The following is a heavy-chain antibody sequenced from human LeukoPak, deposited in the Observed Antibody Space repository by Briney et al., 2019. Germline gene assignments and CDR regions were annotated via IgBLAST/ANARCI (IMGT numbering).Heavy chain of an antibody. J-gene: IGHJ4*02. CDR2: INHSGST. CDR1: GVSFSGYY. D-gene: IGHD3-16*02. Sequence: PSETLSLTCAVYGVSFSGYYWSWLRQPPGKGLEWIGEINHSGSTNYTPSLKSRVTMSVDTSKNQFSLKLISLTAADTAVYYCARIYPALFDNWGQGTLVTVSS. V-gene: IGHV4-34*01. CDR3: ARIYPALFDN.